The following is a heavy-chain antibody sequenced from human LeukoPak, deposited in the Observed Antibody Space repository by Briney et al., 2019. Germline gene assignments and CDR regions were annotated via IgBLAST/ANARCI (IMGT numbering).Heavy chain of an antibody. Sequence: ASVKVSCKASGYTFTDYYIHWVRQAPGQGLEWMGCITPNSDDTDYAQKFQGRITMSRDTSINTAYMELTRLRSDDTAVYYCATGDYSGTKPDPIDMWGQGTMVTASS. J-gene: IGHJ3*02. CDR3: ATGDYSGTKPDPIDM. V-gene: IGHV1-2*02. CDR1: GYTFTDYY. CDR2: ITPNSDDT. D-gene: IGHD3-10*01.